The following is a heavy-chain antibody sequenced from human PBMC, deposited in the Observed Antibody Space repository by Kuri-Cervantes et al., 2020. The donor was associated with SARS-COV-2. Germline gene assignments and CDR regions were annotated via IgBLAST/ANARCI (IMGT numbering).Heavy chain of an antibody. CDR3: AKSDWFDP. CDR2: SMSDGTSP. CDR1: GFTFGNYW. V-gene: IGHV3-74*01. J-gene: IGHJ5*02. Sequence: GESLKISCAASGFTFGNYWMHWVRQAPGKGLVWVSRSMSDGTSPSYADSVRGRFTISRDNAKNTLYPQMNSLRADDTAVYYCAKSDWFDPWGQGTLVTVSS.